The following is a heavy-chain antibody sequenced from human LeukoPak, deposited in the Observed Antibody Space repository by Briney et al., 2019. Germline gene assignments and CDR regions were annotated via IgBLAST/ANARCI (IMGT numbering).Heavy chain of an antibody. D-gene: IGHD7-27*01. J-gene: IGHJ4*02. CDR3: AKDGGLWVSAHWGDS. CDR1: GFTFSSYT. V-gene: IGHV3-23*01. CDR2: ITTSDGNT. Sequence: GGSLRLSCAASGFTFSSYTMSWVRQAPGKGLEWVSTITTSDGNTYYADSVKGRFTVSRDNSKNTLFLQMNSLRAEDTAVYYYAKDGGLWVSAHWGDSWGRGTLVTVSS.